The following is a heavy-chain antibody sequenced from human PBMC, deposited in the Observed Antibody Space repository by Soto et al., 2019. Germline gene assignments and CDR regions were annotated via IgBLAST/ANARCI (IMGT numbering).Heavy chain of an antibody. Sequence: ASVKVSCKASGYTLTSYDINWVRQATGQGLEWMGWMNPNSGNTGYAQKFQGRVTMTRNTSISTAYMELSSLRSEDTAVYYCARGSSWRGAFDIWGQGTMVTVSS. J-gene: IGHJ3*02. CDR1: GYTLTSYD. V-gene: IGHV1-8*01. CDR3: ARGSSWRGAFDI. D-gene: IGHD6-13*01. CDR2: MNPNSGNT.